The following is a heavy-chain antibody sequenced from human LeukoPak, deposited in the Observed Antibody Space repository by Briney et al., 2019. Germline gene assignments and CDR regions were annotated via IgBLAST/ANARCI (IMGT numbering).Heavy chain of an antibody. V-gene: IGHV4-30-4*01. CDR1: GGSISSGDYY. D-gene: IGHD6-13*01. Sequence: SETLSLTCTVSGGSISSGDYYWSWIRQPPGKGLEWIGYIYYSGSTYYNPSLKSRVTISVDTSKNQFSLKLSSVTAADTAVYYCARGGPSSSSWGLYYYYYGMDVWGQGTTVTVSS. CDR2: IYYSGST. J-gene: IGHJ6*02. CDR3: ARGGPSSSSWGLYYYYYGMDV.